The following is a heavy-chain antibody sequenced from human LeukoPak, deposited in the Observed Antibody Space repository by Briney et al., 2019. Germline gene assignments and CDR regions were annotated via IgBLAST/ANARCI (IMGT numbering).Heavy chain of an antibody. V-gene: IGHV1-2*06. CDR2: INPDSGGP. D-gene: IGHD3-10*01. CDR1: GYTFTGYY. CDR3: ARDRGKVANDY. J-gene: IGHJ4*02. Sequence: ASVKVSCKASGYTFTGYYIHWMRQAPGQGLEWMGRINPDSGGPNYAHKFQGRVTMTRDTSISTAYMDLSRLTSDDTAVCFCARDRGKVANDYWGQGTLVIVSS.